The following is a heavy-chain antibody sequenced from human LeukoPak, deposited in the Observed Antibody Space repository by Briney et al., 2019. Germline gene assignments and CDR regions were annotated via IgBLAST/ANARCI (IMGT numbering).Heavy chain of an antibody. CDR1: GGTFSSYA. D-gene: IGHD3-22*01. CDR3: ARDYLGGYPDAFDI. J-gene: IGHJ3*02. CDR2: IIPIFGTA. Sequence: SVKVSCKASGGTFSSYAISWVRQAPGQGLEWMGRIIPIFGTANYAQKFQGRVTITTDESTSTAYMELSSLRSEDTAVYYCARDYLGGYPDAFDIWGQGTMVIVS. V-gene: IGHV1-69*05.